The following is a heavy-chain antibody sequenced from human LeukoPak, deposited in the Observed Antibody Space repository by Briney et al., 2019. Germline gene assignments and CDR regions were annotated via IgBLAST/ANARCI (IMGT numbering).Heavy chain of an antibody. CDR2: INPNSGGT. CDR3: ARQSIAARRLDY. J-gene: IGHJ4*02. V-gene: IGHV1-2*02. Sequence: ASVKVSCKASGYTFTGYHMHWVRQAPGQGLEWMGWINPNSGGTNYAQKFQGRVTMTRDTSISTAYMELSRLRSDDTAVYYCARQSIAARRLDYWGQGTLVTVSS. CDR1: GYTFTGYH. D-gene: IGHD6-6*01.